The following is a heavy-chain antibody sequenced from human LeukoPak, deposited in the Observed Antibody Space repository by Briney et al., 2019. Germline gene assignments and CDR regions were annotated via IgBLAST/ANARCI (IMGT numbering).Heavy chain of an antibody. V-gene: IGHV4-59*01. J-gene: IGHJ2*01. CDR3: ARGSGSYHLHRYFDL. Sequence: PSEXXXXXXXVXGGSISSYYXXWIRQPPGKGLXXXXYMYYSGSTNYNPSLTSRVTISVDTSKNQCSLKLSSVTAADTAMYYCARGSGSYHLHRYFDLWGRGTLVTVSS. CDR1: GGSISSYY. CDR2: MYYSGST. D-gene: IGHD1-26*01.